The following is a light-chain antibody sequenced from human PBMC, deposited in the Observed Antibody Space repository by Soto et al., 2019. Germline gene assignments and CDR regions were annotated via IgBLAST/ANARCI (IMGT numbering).Light chain of an antibody. CDR2: DAS. CDR1: QRLSASD. V-gene: IGKV3-11*01. J-gene: IGKJ1*01. Sequence: EIVLTQSPGTLSLSPGQRATLSCRASQRLSASDIAWYQQKPGQAPRLLIYDASERASAIPARFSGSGSGTDFTLTISSLEPEAFAVYYCQQRTSWPPWTFGQGTKVDI. CDR3: QQRTSWPPWT.